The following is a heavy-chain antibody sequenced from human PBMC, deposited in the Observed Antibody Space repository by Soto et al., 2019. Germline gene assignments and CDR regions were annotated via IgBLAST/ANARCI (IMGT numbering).Heavy chain of an antibody. Sequence: QITLKESGPTLVKPTQTLTLTCTFSGFSLSTSGVGVGWIRQPPGKALEWLALIYWNDDKHYSPSLESRLTTAKDTSKNQVVLTMTNMDPVDIATYYSAHRSFANDALDVWGHGTMVTVSS. CDR1: GFSLSTSGVG. CDR3: AHRSFANDALDV. CDR2: IYWNDDK. D-gene: IGHD3-3*01. V-gene: IGHV2-5*01. J-gene: IGHJ3*01.